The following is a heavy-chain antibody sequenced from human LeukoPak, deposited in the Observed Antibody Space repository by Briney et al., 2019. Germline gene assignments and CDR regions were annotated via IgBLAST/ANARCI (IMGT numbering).Heavy chain of an antibody. J-gene: IGHJ5*02. Sequence: ASVKVSCKASAYTFTGYYMHWVRQAPGQGLEWMGWINPNSGGTNYAQKFQGRVTMTRDTSISTAYMELSRLRSDDTAVYYCARVGQQLVRNWFDPWGQGTLVTVSS. CDR2: INPNSGGT. V-gene: IGHV1-2*02. CDR3: ARVGQQLVRNWFDP. CDR1: AYTFTGYY. D-gene: IGHD6-13*01.